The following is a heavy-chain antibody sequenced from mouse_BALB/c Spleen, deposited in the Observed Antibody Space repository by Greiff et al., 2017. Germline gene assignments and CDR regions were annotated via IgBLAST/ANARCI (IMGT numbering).Heavy chain of an antibody. V-gene: IGHV5-4*02. D-gene: IGHD4-1*01. CDR2: ISDGGSYT. Sequence: EVKLVESGGGLVKPGGSLKLSCAASGFTFSDYYMYWVRQTPEKRLEWVATISDGGSYTYYPDSVKGRFTISRDNAKNNLYLQMSSLKSEDTAMYYCATGSLFAYWGQGTLVTVSA. CDR1: GFTFSDYY. CDR3: ATGSLFAY. J-gene: IGHJ3*01.